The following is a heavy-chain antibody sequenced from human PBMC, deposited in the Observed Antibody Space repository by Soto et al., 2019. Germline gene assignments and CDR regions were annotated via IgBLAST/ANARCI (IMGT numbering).Heavy chain of an antibody. J-gene: IGHJ5*02. V-gene: IGHV1-2*02. CDR1: GHTFTAPY. Sequence: SVKVSCKASGHTFTAPYLHCVRKAPGEGLEWMGWINPTTGATRYAQKFQGRVTMTRDTSMSTAYLEVRSLRPDDTAVYYCAKGDSSWVSWFDPSGQGTLVTVSS. CDR3: AKGDSSWVSWFDP. D-gene: IGHD6-19*01. CDR2: INPTTGAT.